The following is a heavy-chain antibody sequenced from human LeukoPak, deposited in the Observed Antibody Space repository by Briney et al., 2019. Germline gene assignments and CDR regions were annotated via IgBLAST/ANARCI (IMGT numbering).Heavy chain of an antibody. CDR1: AFSFSNYN. CDR2: ITSSGSYI. V-gene: IGHV3-21*04. CDR3: ARGVDDIAVAGHFDY. D-gene: IGHD6-19*01. J-gene: IGHJ4*02. Sequence: GGSLRLSCAASAFSFSNYNMNWVRQAPGKGLEWVSSITSSGSYIYYADSVKGRFTISRDNAKNSLYLQMNSLRAEDTAVYYCARGVDDIAVAGHFDYWGQGTLVTVSS.